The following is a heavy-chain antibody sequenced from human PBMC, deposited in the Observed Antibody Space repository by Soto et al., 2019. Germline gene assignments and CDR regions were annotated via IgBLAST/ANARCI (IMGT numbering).Heavy chain of an antibody. V-gene: IGHV1-18*01. Sequence: ASVKVSCKASGYTFTSYGISWVRQAPGQGLEWMGWISAYNGNTNYAQKLQGRVTMTTDTSTSTAYMELRSLRSDDTAVYYSAAGYSYGVYGSRSYSYWGQGTLVTVSS. CDR2: ISAYNGNT. CDR3: AAGYSYGVYGSRSYSY. J-gene: IGHJ4*02. CDR1: GYTFTSYG. D-gene: IGHD5-18*01.